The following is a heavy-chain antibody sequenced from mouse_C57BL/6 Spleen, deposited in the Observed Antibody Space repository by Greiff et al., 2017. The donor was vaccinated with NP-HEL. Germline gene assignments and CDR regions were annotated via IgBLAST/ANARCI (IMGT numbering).Heavy chain of an antibody. CDR3: ARAHGYYPYYFDY. V-gene: IGHV1-64*01. CDR2: IHPNSGST. Sequence: QVQLKQPGAELVKPGASVKLSCKASGYTFTSYWMHWVKQRPGQGLEWIGMIHPNSGSTNYNEKFKSKATLTVDKSSSTAYMQLSSLTSEDSAVYYCARAHGYYPYYFDYWGQGTTLTVSS. D-gene: IGHD2-3*01. CDR1: GYTFTSYW. J-gene: IGHJ2*01.